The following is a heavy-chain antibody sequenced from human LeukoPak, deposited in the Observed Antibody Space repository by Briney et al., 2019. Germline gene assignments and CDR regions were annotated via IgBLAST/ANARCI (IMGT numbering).Heavy chain of an antibody. CDR3: ARGSVHCSGGSCYLDY. J-gene: IGHJ4*02. D-gene: IGHD2-15*01. V-gene: IGHV3-11*06. CDR2: ISSSSSYT. Sequence: PGGSLRLSCAASEFTFSDYYMSWIRQAPGKGLEWVSYISSSSSYTNYADSVKGRFTISRDNAKNSLYLQMNSLRAEDTAVYYCARGSVHCSGGSCYLDYWGQGTLVTVSS. CDR1: EFTFSDYY.